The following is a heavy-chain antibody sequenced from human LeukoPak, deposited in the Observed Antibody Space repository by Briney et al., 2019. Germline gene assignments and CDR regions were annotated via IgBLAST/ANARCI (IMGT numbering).Heavy chain of an antibody. CDR1: GGSISSYY. CDR3: ARGRYGITGTNWFDP. Sequence: NSSETLSLTCTVSGGSISSYYWSWIRQPAGKGLEWIGRIYTSGSTNYNPSLKSRVTMSVDTSKNQFSLKLSSVTAADTAVYYCARGRYGITGTNWFDPWGQGTLVTVSS. V-gene: IGHV4-4*07. D-gene: IGHD1/OR15-1a*01. CDR2: IYTSGST. J-gene: IGHJ5*02.